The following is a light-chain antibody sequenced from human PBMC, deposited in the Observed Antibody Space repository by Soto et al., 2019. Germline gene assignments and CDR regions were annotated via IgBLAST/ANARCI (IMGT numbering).Light chain of an antibody. CDR2: GAS. Sequence: EIVMTQSPATLSVSPGERATLSCRASQSVRSSYLAWYQHKPGQAPSLLIYGASSRATGVPDRFSGSGSETDFTLTISRLEPEDFAVYYCQQYGTFPRTFGQGTKV. J-gene: IGKJ1*01. CDR3: QQYGTFPRT. V-gene: IGKV3-20*01. CDR1: QSVRSSY.